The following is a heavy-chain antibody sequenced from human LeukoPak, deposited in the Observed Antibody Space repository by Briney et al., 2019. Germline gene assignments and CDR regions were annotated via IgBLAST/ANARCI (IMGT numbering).Heavy chain of an antibody. J-gene: IGHJ4*02. V-gene: IGHV1-18*01. CDR3: ARGGDHFDY. D-gene: IGHD2-21*02. Sequence: ASVKVSCKAAGYTFNTYGISWVRQAPGQGREWMGWSSAYDGNTNYAQKLQGRVTMTTDTSTSTAYMELRSLRSDDTAVYYCARGGDHFDYWGQGTLVTVSS. CDR1: GYTFNTYG. CDR2: SSAYDGNT.